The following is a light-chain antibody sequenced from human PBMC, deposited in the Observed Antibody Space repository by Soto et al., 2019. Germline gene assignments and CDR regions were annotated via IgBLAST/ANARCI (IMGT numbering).Light chain of an antibody. CDR1: QSVSSN. CDR3: QQYNNWPPWT. V-gene: IGKV3-15*01. Sequence: EIVMTQSPATLSVSPGERATLSCRASQSVSSNLAWYQQKPGQAPRLLIYGASTRATGIPTRFSGSGSRTECTLSISSLQSEDFGVYYCQQYNNWPPWTFGQGTKVEIK. CDR2: GAS. J-gene: IGKJ1*01.